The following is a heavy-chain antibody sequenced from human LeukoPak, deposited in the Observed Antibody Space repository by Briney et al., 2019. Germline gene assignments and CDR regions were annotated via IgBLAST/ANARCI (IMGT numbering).Heavy chain of an antibody. CDR2: ISAYNGNT. Sequence: ASVKVSCKASGYTFTSYGISWVRQAPGQGLEWMGWISAYNGNTNYAQKLQGRVTMTTDTSTSTAYMELRSLRSDDTAVYYCAIEAQLERRLDAFDIWGQGTMVTVSS. CDR1: GYTFTSYG. V-gene: IGHV1-18*01. CDR3: AIEAQLERRLDAFDI. J-gene: IGHJ3*02. D-gene: IGHD1-1*01.